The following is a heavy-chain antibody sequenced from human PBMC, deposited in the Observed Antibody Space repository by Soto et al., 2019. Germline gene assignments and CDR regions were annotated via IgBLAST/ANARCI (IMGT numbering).Heavy chain of an antibody. CDR3: ARDVEMATITGYYYYGMDV. J-gene: IGHJ6*02. CDR2: TYYRSKWYN. Sequence: TLSLTCAISGDSVSSNSAAWNWIRQSPSRGLEWLGRTYYRSKWYNDYAVSVKSRITINPDTSKNQFSLQLNSVTPEDTAVYYCARDVEMATITGYYYYGMDVWGQGTTVTVSS. V-gene: IGHV6-1*01. D-gene: IGHD5-12*01. CDR1: GDSVSSNSAA.